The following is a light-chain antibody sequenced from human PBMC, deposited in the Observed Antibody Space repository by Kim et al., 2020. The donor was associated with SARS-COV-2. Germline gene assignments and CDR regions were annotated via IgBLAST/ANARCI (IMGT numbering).Light chain of an antibody. CDR2: GNS. J-gene: IGLJ1*01. CDR3: QSYDSSLSGSLNYV. Sequence: QSVLTQPPSVSGAPGQRVTISCTGSSSNIGAGYDVHWYQQLPGTAPKLLIYGNSNRPSGVPDRFSGSKSGTSASLAITGLQAEDEADYYCQSYDSSLSGSLNYVFGTGTKVTVL. V-gene: IGLV1-40*01. CDR1: SSNIGAGYD.